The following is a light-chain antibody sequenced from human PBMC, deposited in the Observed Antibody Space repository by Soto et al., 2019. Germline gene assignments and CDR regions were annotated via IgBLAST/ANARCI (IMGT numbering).Light chain of an antibody. Sequence: EIVMPQSHATLSVSPGHISTISGMASRSVSISLAWYQQKPGQAPRLLIYAASTRATGIPDRFSGSGSGTDFTLTISRLEPEDFAVYYCQQHGTSPITGGQGTRREI. J-gene: IGKJ5*01. CDR2: AAS. V-gene: IGKV3-20*01. CDR3: QQHGTSPIT. CDR1: RSVSIS.